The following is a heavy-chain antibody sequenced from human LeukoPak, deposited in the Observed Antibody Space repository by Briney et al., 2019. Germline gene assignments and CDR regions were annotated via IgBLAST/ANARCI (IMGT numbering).Heavy chain of an antibody. J-gene: IGHJ4*02. V-gene: IGHV1-46*01. CDR3: ARGIDSSGYYYVYYFDY. D-gene: IGHD3-22*01. CDR1: GYTFTSYY. Sequence: ASVKVSCKASGYTFTSYYMHWVRQAPGQGLEWMGIINPSGGSTSYAQKFQGRVTMTRDMSTSTVYMELSSLRSEDTAVYYCARGIDSSGYYYVYYFDYWGQGTLVIVSS. CDR2: INPSGGST.